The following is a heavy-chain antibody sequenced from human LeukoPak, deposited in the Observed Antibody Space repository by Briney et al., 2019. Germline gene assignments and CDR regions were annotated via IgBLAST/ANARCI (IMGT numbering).Heavy chain of an antibody. CDR1: GASISGFY. V-gene: IGHV4-4*07. CDR3: ARETYYYASGSYSDYYAMDV. Sequence: SETLSLTCTVSGASISGFYWSWIRQPAGKGLEWIGRLCTSGSTNYNPSLKSRVTMSVDTSKSQFSLKLDSVTAADTAVYYCARETYYYASGSYSDYYAMDVWGQGTTVTVSS. D-gene: IGHD3-10*01. CDR2: LCTSGST. J-gene: IGHJ6*02.